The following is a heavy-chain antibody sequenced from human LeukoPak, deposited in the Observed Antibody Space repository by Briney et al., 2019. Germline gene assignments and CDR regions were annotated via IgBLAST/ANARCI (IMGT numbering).Heavy chain of an antibody. Sequence: GASVKVSCKTSGYTFTGYYMHWVRQAPGQGLEWMGRINPYSGGTDYARKFQGRVTMTRDTSISTAYMELSRLRSDDTAVYYCARGPPPYYHDSSGYTSDFDYWGQGTLVTVSS. CDR1: GYTFTGYY. CDR2: INPYSGGT. D-gene: IGHD3-22*01. J-gene: IGHJ4*02. CDR3: ARGPPPYYHDSSGYTSDFDY. V-gene: IGHV1-2*06.